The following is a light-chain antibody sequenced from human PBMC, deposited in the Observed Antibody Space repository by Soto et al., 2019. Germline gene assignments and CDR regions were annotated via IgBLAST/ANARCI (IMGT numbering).Light chain of an antibody. CDR1: QTVSSNY. CDR2: GAS. V-gene: IGKV3-20*01. Sequence: DTVLTQSPGTLSVSPGERATLSCGASQTVSSNYLSWYQQKPGQTPRLLIYGASSRAAGIPDRFSGSGSGTDFTLTISRLEPEDFAVYYCQQYGSSPFTFGGGTKVEIK. J-gene: IGKJ4*01. CDR3: QQYGSSPFT.